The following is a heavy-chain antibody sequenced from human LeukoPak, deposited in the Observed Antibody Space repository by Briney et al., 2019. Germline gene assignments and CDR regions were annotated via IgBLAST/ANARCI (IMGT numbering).Heavy chain of an antibody. CDR1: GSTFSNAW. Sequence: AGGSLRLSCAASGSTFSNAWMSWVRQAPGKGLEWVGRIKSKTDGGTTDYAAPVKGRFTISRDDSKNTLYLQMNSLKTEDTAVYYCTITGYSSGWPPSGWGQGTLVTVSS. D-gene: IGHD6-19*01. CDR2: IKSKTDGGTT. V-gene: IGHV3-15*01. CDR3: TITGYSSGWPPSG. J-gene: IGHJ4*02.